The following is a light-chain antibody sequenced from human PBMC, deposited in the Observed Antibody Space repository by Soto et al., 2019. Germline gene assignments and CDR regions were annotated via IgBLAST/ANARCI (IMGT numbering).Light chain of an antibody. V-gene: IGKV4-1*01. CDR2: WAS. Sequence: DIVMTQSPDSLAVSLGERATINCRSSQNILYSSNNKNYLAWYQQKPGQPPKLLIYWASTRESGVPDRFSGSGSWTDFTLAISSLQAEDVAVYYCQQYYTVPVTFGPGTKVDI. CDR1: QNILYSSNNKNY. CDR3: QQYYTVPVT. J-gene: IGKJ3*01.